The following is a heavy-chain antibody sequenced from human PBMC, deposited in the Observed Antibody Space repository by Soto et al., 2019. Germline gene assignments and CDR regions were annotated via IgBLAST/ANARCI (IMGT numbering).Heavy chain of an antibody. CDR3: ARSLHRADCSGGSCYSL. CDR1: GGSISSSSYY. J-gene: IGHJ4*02. V-gene: IGHV4-39*01. CDR2: IYYSGST. D-gene: IGHD2-15*01. Sequence: QLQLQESGPGLVKPSETLSLTCTVSGGSISSSSYYWGWIRQPPGKGLEWIGSIYYSGSTYYNPSLKSRVTISVDTSKNQFSLKLSSVTAADTAVYYCARSLHRADCSGGSCYSLWGQGTLVTVSS.